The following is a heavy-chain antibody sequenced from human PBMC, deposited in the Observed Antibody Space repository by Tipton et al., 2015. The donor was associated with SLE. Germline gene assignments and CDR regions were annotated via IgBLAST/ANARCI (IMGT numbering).Heavy chain of an antibody. CDR2: MNPNSGNT. D-gene: IGHD6-19*01. V-gene: IGHV1-8*02. J-gene: IGHJ4*02. Sequence: QSGAEVKKPGSSVKVSCKASGGTFSSYAISWVRQAPGQGLEWMGWMNPNSGNTGYAQKFQGRVTMTRNTSISTAYMELSSLRSEDTAVYYCARGEKSSGLEYWGQGTLVTVSS. CDR3: ARGEKSSGLEY. CDR1: GGTFSSYA.